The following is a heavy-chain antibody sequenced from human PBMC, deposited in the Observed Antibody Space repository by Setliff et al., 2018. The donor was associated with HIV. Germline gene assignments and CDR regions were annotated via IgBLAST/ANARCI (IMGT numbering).Heavy chain of an antibody. J-gene: IGHJ4*02. V-gene: IGHV4-39*07. CDR1: GGSVSSVNYY. Sequence: SETLSLTCSVSGGSVSSVNYYWSWIRQPPGKGLEWIGSIYHSGSTYDSPSLKSRVTISVDTSKNQFYLKLSSVTAADTAVYYCARGDYKYCSGGSCYSAPFDYWGQGTLVTVSS. CDR3: ARGDYKYCSGGSCYSAPFDY. D-gene: IGHD2-15*01. CDR2: IYHSGST.